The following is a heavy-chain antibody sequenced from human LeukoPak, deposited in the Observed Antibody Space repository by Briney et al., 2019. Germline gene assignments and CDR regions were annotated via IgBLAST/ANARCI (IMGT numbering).Heavy chain of an antibody. D-gene: IGHD2-2*01. V-gene: IGHV1-69*04. Sequence: GASVKVSCKASGGTFSSYAISWVRQAPGQGLEWMGRIIPILGIANYAQKFQGRVTITADKSTSTAYMELSSLRSEDTAVYYCARVNIVVVPAAIIYHGMDGWGQGTTVTVSS. CDR1: GGTFSSYA. CDR2: IIPILGIA. CDR3: ARVNIVVVPAAIIYHGMDG. J-gene: IGHJ6*02.